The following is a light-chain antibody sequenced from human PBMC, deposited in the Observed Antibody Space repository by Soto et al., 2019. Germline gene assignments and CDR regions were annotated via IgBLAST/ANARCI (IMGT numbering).Light chain of an antibody. Sequence: DIQMTQSPSSLSASVGDTVSITCQASQDIIGFLNWYQSKPGKAPKLLISDTSNLKRGVPSRFSGSGFGTYFSLTITNLQPEDFAMYYCQQYDDLPLTFGGGTHVEMK. CDR1: QDIIGF. CDR3: QQYDDLPLT. V-gene: IGKV1-33*01. J-gene: IGKJ4*01. CDR2: DTS.